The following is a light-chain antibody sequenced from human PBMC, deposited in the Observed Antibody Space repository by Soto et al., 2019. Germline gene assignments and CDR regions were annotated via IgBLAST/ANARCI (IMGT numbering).Light chain of an antibody. CDR2: AAS. CDR3: QQSFSSPFT. CDR1: QSIRSH. Sequence: DIQMTQSPSSLSASVGDRVSITCRASQSIRSHLNWYQHKPGKAPKVLIYAASSLQGGVPSRFSGSGSGTEFTLTIKSLQPEDFATYYCQQSFSSPFTFGPGTKVDVK. V-gene: IGKV1-39*01. J-gene: IGKJ3*01.